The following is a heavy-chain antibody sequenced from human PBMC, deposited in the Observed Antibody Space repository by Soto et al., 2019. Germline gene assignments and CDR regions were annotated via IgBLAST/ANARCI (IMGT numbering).Heavy chain of an antibody. CDR2: IGASGDGT. V-gene: IGHV3-23*01. J-gene: IGHJ4*02. CDR3: AVRKTGSYFVD. Sequence: GGSLRLSCAASGFTFSSYAMSWVRQAPGKGLEWVSGIGASGDGTYSADSVKGRFIISRDNSKNTLHLQMNSLRAEDSAVYYCAVRKTGSYFVDWGQGTLVTVSS. CDR1: GFTFSSYA. D-gene: IGHD1-26*01.